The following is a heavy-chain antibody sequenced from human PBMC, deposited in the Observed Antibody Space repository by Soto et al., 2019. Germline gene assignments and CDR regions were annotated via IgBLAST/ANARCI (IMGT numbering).Heavy chain of an antibody. J-gene: IGHJ6*02. V-gene: IGHV3-53*01. CDR3: VRPLPSGRNDGRDV. CDR2: IYNDGTT. Sequence: HPGGSLRLSCTAYGLGVRNNYMSWVRQAPGMGLEWVSVIYNDGTTYYADSMKGRFTLSRDTSKNTLSLQMDSLRAEDTAVYYCVRPLPSGRNDGRDVWGPGTMVTVPS. CDR1: GLGVRNNY. D-gene: IGHD3-10*01.